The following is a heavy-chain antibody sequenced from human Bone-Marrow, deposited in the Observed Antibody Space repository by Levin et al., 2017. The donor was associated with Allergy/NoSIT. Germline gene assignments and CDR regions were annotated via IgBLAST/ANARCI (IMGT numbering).Heavy chain of an antibody. CDR3: ARHKPSLYYYDSSASAFDL. CDR1: GGSISSYY. D-gene: IGHD3-22*01. CDR2: IYYSGST. Sequence: SCTVSGGSISSYYWSWIRQPPGKGLEWIGYIYYSGSTNYNPSLKSRVTISVDTSKNQFSLKLSSVTAADTAVYYCARHKPSLYYYDSSASAFDLWGRGTLVTVSS. J-gene: IGHJ2*01. V-gene: IGHV4-59*08.